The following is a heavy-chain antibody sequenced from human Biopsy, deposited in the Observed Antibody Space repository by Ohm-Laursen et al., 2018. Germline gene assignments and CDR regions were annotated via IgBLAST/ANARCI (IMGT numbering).Heavy chain of an antibody. D-gene: IGHD2-2*01. V-gene: IGHV4-59*01. CDR2: INYRGNT. CDR3: ARDKIAYCTSTSCDYFGMDV. Sequence: SLSLSLTSTVFGASIEDYYWTRMPPAPGLTLVWIASINYRGNTNYNPSLKSRVTMSAHTSTKQFSLKLTSVTAADTGVYYWARDKIAYCTSTSCDYFGMDVWGQGTTVTVSS. CDR1: GASIEDYY. J-gene: IGHJ6*02.